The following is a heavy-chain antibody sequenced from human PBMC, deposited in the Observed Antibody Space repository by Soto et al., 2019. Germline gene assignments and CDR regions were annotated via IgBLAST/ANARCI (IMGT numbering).Heavy chain of an antibody. CDR2: ISHSGSTT. CDR3: ARALFGSYYYYYHVDV. D-gene: IGHD3-16*01. CDR1: GFTFSSYE. Sequence: EVQLVESGGGLVQPGGSLRLSCAASGFTFSSYEMNWVRQAPGKGLEWVSYISHSGSTTSYADSVMGRFTISREDAKNALYLPMHCLRAEDTAIYFCARALFGSYYYYYHVDVWGQGTAVTVS. V-gene: IGHV3-48*03. J-gene: IGHJ6*02.